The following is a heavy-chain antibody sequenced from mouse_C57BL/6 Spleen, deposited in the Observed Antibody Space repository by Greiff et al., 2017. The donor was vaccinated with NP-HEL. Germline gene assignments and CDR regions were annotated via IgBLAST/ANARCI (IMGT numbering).Heavy chain of an antibody. V-gene: IGHV1-53*01. J-gene: IGHJ1*03. CDR3: ARKGGLALVFGG. Sequence: VQLQQSGAELVKPGASVKLSCKASGYTFTSYWMHWVKQRPGQGLEWIGNINPSNGGTNYNEKFKNKATLTVDKSSSTAYMQLSSLTSEDSSVYYCARKGGLALVFGGWGTGTTVTVSS. D-gene: IGHD2-4*01. CDR1: GYTFTSYW. CDR2: INPSNGGT.